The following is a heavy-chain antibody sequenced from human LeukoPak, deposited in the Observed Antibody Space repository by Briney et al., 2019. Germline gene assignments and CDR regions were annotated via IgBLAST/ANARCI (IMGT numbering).Heavy chain of an antibody. CDR1: GFTFSTYS. Sequence: GGSLRLSCAASGFTFSTYSLHWARQAPGKGLEWVAVISRDGTNKYHADSVKGRFTISRDNSRNTLFLQMDSLRAEDTAVYYCARALPSPSGYFDYWGQGTLVTVSP. CDR2: ISRDGTNK. D-gene: IGHD7-27*01. J-gene: IGHJ4*02. CDR3: ARALPSPSGYFDY. V-gene: IGHV3-30-3*01.